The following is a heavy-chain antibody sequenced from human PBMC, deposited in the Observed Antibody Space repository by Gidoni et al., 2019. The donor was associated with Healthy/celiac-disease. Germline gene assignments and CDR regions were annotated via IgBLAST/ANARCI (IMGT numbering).Heavy chain of an antibody. V-gene: IGHV3-7*01. CDR3: ARVDPGLRFLEWLPYYYYYYMDV. D-gene: IGHD3-3*01. CDR2: IKQDGSEK. J-gene: IGHJ6*03. CDR1: GFTFSSYW. Sequence: CAASGFTFSSYWMSWVRQAPGKGLEWVANIKQDGSEKYYVDSVKGRFTISRDNAKNSLYLQMNSLRAEDTAVYYCARVDPGLRFLEWLPYYYYYYMDVWGKGTTVTVSS.